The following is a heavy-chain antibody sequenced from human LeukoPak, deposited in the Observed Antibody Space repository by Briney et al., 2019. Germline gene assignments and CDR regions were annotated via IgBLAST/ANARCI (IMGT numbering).Heavy chain of an antibody. CDR3: ARDSRSPE. CDR2: IIPIFGTA. V-gene: IGHV1-69*13. D-gene: IGHD1-14*01. Sequence: ASVKVSCKASGYTFTSYGISWVRQAPGQGLEWMGGIIPIFGTANYAQKFQGRVTITADESTSTAYMELSSLRSEDTAVYYCARDSRSPEWGQGNLVTVSS. CDR1: GYTFTSYG. J-gene: IGHJ4*02.